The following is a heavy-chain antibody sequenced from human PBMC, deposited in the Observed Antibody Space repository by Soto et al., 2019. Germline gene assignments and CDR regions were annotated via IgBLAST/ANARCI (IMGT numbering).Heavy chain of an antibody. D-gene: IGHD3-3*01. V-gene: IGHV3-23*01. J-gene: IGHJ6*02. CDR1: GFTFSSYA. CDR3: AKEGIRITIFGVVIIPTPNYYYYGMDV. Sequence: GGSLRLSCAASGFTFSSYAMSWVRQAPGKGLEWVSAISGSGGNTYYADSVKGRFTISRDNSKNTLYLQMNSLRAEDTAVYYCAKEGIRITIFGVVIIPTPNYYYYGMDVWGQGTTVTVSS. CDR2: ISGSGGNT.